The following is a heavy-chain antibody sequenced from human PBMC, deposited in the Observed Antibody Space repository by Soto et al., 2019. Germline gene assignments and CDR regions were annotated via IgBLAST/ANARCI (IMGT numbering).Heavy chain of an antibody. J-gene: IGHJ1*01. CDR1: GFTFSSYG. V-gene: IGHV3-33*01. Sequence: HPGGSLRLSCAASGFTFSSYGMHWVRQAPGKGLEWVAVIWYDGSNKYYADSVKGRFTISRDNSKNTLYLQMNSLRAEDTAVYYCARDLGSSWYPEYFQHWGQGTLVTVSS. CDR2: IWYDGSNK. CDR3: ARDLGSSWYPEYFQH. D-gene: IGHD6-13*01.